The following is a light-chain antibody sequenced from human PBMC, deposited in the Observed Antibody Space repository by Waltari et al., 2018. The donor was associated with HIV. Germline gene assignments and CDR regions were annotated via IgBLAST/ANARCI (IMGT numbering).Light chain of an antibody. CDR2: GAS. CDR1: QSVNTNY. Sequence: EIVLTQSPATLSLSPRDRAILSCRASQSVNTNYLAWYQQKGGQAPRLVIYGASNRATGIPDRFSSSGSGTDFTLTISRLGPEDFAVYYCQQYGTSPWTFGQGTNVEIK. J-gene: IGKJ1*01. CDR3: QQYGTSPWT. V-gene: IGKV3-20*01.